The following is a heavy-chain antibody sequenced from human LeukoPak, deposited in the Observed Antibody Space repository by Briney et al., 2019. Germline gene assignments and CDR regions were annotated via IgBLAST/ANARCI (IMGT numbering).Heavy chain of an antibody. CDR3: ARVPIWPPSLSTSPPRRGYYYYYMDV. D-gene: IGHD2-2*01. CDR1: GYTFTSYD. V-gene: IGHV1-8*01. J-gene: IGHJ6*03. CDR2: MDPNSGNT. Sequence: ASVKVSRKASGYTFTSYDINWVRQATGQGLEWMGWMDPNSGNTGYAQKLQGRVTMTTDTSTSTAYMELRSLRSDDTAVYYCARVPIWPPSLSTSPPRRGYYYYYMDVWGKGTTVTVSS.